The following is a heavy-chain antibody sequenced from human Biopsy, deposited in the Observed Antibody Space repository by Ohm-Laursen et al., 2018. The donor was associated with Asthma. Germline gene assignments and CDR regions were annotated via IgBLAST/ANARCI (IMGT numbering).Heavy chain of an antibody. V-gene: IGHV3-11*01. Sequence: SLRLSCAVPGFTFRGYYMTWIRQAPGKGLEWVAYISSRGSNIFYADSVKGRFTISRDNAKKSLFLEMNSLTVEDTAVYFCARGYSTSWYFGYWGQGTLVTVSS. J-gene: IGHJ4*02. D-gene: IGHD6-13*01. CDR3: ARGYSTSWYFGY. CDR2: ISSRGSNI. CDR1: GFTFRGYY.